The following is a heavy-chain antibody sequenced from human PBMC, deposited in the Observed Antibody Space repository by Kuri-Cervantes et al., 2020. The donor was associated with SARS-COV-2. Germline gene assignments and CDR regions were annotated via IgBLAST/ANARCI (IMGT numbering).Heavy chain of an antibody. CDR2: ISGSGGST. J-gene: IGHJ4*02. CDR1: GFTFSSYA. CDR3: AKDGGYSPHGPDS. Sequence: GESLKISCAASGFTFSSYAMSWVRQAPGKGLEWVSAISGSGGSTYYADSVKGRFTISRDISKSTVFLEMDSLRAEDTAVYYCAKDGGYSPHGPDSWGQGTLVTVSS. D-gene: IGHD2-21*01. V-gene: IGHV3-23*01.